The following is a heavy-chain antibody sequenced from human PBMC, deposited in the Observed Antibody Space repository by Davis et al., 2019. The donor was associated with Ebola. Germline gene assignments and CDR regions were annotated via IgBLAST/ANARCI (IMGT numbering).Heavy chain of an antibody. CDR2: INHSGST. D-gene: IGHD5-12*01. CDR3: ARQGYDSYYYYYYGMDV. V-gene: IGHV4-34*01. J-gene: IGHJ6*02. CDR1: GGSFSGYY. Sequence: PSETLSLTCAVYGGSFSGYYWSWIRQPPGKGLEWIGEINHSGSTNYNPSLKSRVTISVDTSKNQFSLKLSSVTAADTAVYYCARQGYDSYYYYYYGMDVWGQGTTVTVSS.